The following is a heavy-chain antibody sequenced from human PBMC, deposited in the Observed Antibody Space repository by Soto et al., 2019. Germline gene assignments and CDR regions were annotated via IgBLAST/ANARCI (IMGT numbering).Heavy chain of an antibody. CDR1: GYSFTSYW. V-gene: IGHV5-51*01. Sequence: VESLKISCKVSGYSFTSYWIGWVRQMPGKGLEWMGIIYPFYSDTRYSPSFQVQFTISADKSITPAYLQWSTLKASDTAIYYCAASIFYYGMDVGGKGTTVTVSS. J-gene: IGHJ6*04. CDR2: IYPFYSDT. CDR3: AASIFYYGMDV.